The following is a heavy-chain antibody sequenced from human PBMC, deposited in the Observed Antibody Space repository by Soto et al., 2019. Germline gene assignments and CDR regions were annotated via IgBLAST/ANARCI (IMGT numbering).Heavy chain of an antibody. CDR3: ARGDYGTGGYPFPYFDY. V-gene: IGHV1-2*02. Sequence: HEHLVQSGAEVKRPGASLKVSCKASGYSFTGYYIHWVRRAPGQGLEWMGWINPDSGATNYAQNFQGRGTLTSDTSISTASMDLTSLTSDDTAVYYCARGDYGTGGYPFPYFDYWGQGTLVIVSS. CDR2: INPDSGAT. J-gene: IGHJ4*02. CDR1: GYSFTGYY. D-gene: IGHD2-8*02.